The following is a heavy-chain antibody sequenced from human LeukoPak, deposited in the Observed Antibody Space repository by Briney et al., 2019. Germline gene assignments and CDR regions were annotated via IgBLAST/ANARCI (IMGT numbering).Heavy chain of an antibody. Sequence: PGGSLRLSCAASGFTFSLYWMTWVRQTPEKGLEWVGNIKQDGSEKYYGDSVKGRFTISRDNARNSLYLQMSSLRAEDTAVYYCAVDYTTSGLDYWGRGTLVTVSS. D-gene: IGHD3-3*01. CDR1: GFTFSLYW. CDR3: AVDYTTSGLDY. CDR2: IKQDGSEK. V-gene: IGHV3-7*01. J-gene: IGHJ4*02.